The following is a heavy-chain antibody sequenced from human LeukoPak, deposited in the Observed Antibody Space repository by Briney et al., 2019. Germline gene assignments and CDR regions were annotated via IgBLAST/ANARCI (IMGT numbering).Heavy chain of an antibody. Sequence: SETLSLTCAVYGGSFSGYYWSWIRQPPGKGLECIGEINHSGSTNYNPSLKSRVTISVDTSKNQFSLKLSSVTAADTAVYYCARSRPGLYYDIYFDYWGQGTLVTVSS. D-gene: IGHD3-9*01. J-gene: IGHJ4*02. CDR1: GGSFSGYY. V-gene: IGHV4-34*01. CDR2: INHSGST. CDR3: ARSRPGLYYDIYFDY.